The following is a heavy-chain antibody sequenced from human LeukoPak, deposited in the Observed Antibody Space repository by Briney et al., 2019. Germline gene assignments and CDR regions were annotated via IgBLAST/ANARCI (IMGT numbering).Heavy chain of an antibody. Sequence: ASVKVSCKASGYTFSSXGISWLRQAPGQGLXXMGWISAYKGKTNYAQKLQDRVTMTTDTSTSTAYMELRSLRPDDTAVYYCARADYESSRDYFDYWGQGTLVTVSS. V-gene: IGHV1-18*01. J-gene: IGHJ4*02. CDR1: GYTFSSXG. CDR2: ISAYKGKT. D-gene: IGHD3-22*01. CDR3: ARADYESSRDYFDY.